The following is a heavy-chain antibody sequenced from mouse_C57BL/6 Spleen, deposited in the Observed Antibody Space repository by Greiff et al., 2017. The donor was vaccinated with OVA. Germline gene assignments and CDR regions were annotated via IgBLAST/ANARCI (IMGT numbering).Heavy chain of an antibody. J-gene: IGHJ2*01. V-gene: IGHV1-55*01. CDR1: GYTFTSYW. D-gene: IGHD1-1*01. Sequence: VQLQQPGAELVKPGASVKMSCKASGYTFTSYWITWVKQRPGQGLEWIGDIYPGSGSTNYNEKFKSKATLTVDTSSSTAYMQLSSLTSEDSAVYYCASYYGSSFDYFDYWGQGTTLTVSS. CDR2: IYPGSGST. CDR3: ASYYGSSFDYFDY.